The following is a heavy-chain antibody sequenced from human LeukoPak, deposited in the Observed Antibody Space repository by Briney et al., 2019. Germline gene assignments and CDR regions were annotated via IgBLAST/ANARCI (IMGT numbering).Heavy chain of an antibody. J-gene: IGHJ4*02. CDR3: ARDVGRTPGAPNNYFDY. D-gene: IGHD1-1*01. V-gene: IGHV1-69*08. CDR2: IIPVLDKT. Sequence: SVKVSCKASGGTFATYSYSWVRQAPGQGLEWMGRIIPVLDKTNYAQKFQGRVTITADKTTNTAYMDLSSLRSEDTAVYFCARDVGRTPGAPNNYFDYWGQGTRVTVSS. CDR1: GGTFATYS.